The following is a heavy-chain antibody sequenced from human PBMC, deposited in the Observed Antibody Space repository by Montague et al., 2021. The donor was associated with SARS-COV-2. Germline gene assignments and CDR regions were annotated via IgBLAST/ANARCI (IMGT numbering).Heavy chain of an antibody. J-gene: IGHJ4*02. CDR3: ARREDYYGSGGYPN. Sequence: SETLSLTCTVSGGSISSSSYYWGWFRQPPGKGLEWIGSIYYSGSTYYNPSLKSRVTISVDTSKNQFSLKLSSVTAADTAVYYCARREDYYGSGGYPNWGQGTMVTVSS. CDR2: IYYSGST. V-gene: IGHV4-39*01. D-gene: IGHD3-10*01. CDR1: GGSISSSSYY.